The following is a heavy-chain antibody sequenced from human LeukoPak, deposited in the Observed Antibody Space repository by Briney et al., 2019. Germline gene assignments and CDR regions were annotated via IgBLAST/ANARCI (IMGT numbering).Heavy chain of an antibody. CDR1: GGSISSYY. J-gene: IGHJ4*02. V-gene: IGHV4-59*01. CDR3: ARENSGSYSFDY. D-gene: IGHD1-26*01. Sequence: SETLSLTCTVSGGSISSYYWSWIRQPPGKGLEWIGYIYYSGSTNYNPSLKSRVTISVDTSKNQFSLKLSSVTAADTAVYYCARENSGSYSFDYWGQGTLVTVSS. CDR2: IYYSGST.